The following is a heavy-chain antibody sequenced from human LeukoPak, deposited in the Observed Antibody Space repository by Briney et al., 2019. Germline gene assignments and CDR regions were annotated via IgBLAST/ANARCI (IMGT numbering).Heavy chain of an antibody. Sequence: SETLSLTCSVSGDSVSRSDSYWDWIRRPPGKGLEWIGTIYYSGRTYYSPSLTSRVTLSVDTSSNQFSLNLRSVTAADTAVYYCARWRYYDGSGYLEWGQGTLLSVSS. V-gene: IGHV4-39*01. CDR1: GDSVSRSDSY. CDR2: IYYSGRT. D-gene: IGHD3-22*01. CDR3: ARWRYYDGSGYLE. J-gene: IGHJ1*01.